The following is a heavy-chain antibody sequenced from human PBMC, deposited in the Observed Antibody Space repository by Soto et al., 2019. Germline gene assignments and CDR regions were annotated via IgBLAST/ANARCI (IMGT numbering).Heavy chain of an antibody. Sequence: GGSLGLSCAASGFTFSSYAMHWVRQAPGKGLEWVAVISYDGSNKYYADSVKGRFTISRDNSKNTLYLQMNSLRAEDTAVYYCARDHPLSSYYYYYGMDVWGQGTTVTVSS. J-gene: IGHJ6*02. CDR3: ARDHPLSSYYYYYGMDV. D-gene: IGHD3-10*01. CDR1: GFTFSSYA. V-gene: IGHV3-30-3*01. CDR2: ISYDGSNK.